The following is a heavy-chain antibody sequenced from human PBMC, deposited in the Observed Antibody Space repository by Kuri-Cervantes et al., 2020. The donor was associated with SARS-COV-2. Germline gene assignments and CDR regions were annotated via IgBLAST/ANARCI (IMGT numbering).Heavy chain of an antibody. D-gene: IGHD5-18*01. J-gene: IGHJ6*02. CDR1: GGSISSSNW. Sequence: GSLRLSCTVSGGSISSSNWWSWVRQPPGKGLEWIGEIYHSGSTNYNPSLKSRVTISVDKSKNQFSLKLSSVTAADTAVYYCATGFYRAMVPEEDYYYGMDVWGQGTTVTVSS. CDR3: ATGFYRAMVPEEDYYYGMDV. V-gene: IGHV4-4*02. CDR2: IYHSGST.